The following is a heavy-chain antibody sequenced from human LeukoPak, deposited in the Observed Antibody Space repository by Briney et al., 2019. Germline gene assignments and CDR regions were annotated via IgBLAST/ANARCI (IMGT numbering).Heavy chain of an antibody. V-gene: IGHV3-23*01. J-gene: IGHJ5*02. D-gene: IGHD2-2*02. CDR3: AKGYCSSTSCYSRFDP. Sequence: GGSLRLSCAASGFNFSSYAMSWVRQAPGKGLEWVSAISGSGGSTYYADSVKGRFTISRDNSKNTPYLQMNSLRAEDTAVYYCAKGYCSSTSCYSRFDPWGQGTLVTVSS. CDR1: GFNFSSYA. CDR2: ISGSGGST.